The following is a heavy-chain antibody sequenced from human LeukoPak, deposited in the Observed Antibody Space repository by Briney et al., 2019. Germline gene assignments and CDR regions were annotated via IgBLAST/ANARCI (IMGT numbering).Heavy chain of an antibody. CDR1: GYSFSNYW. CDR3: ARLLKMGATNSPFDY. D-gene: IGHD1-26*01. CDR2: IYPGDPDT. J-gene: IGHJ4*02. Sequence: GESLKISCQGSGYSFSNYWIAWVRQMPGKGLEWMGIIYPGDPDTRYTPSFQGQVTISADKSISTAYLQWSSLKASDTAMFYCARLLKMGATNSPFDYWGQGTLVTVSS. V-gene: IGHV5-51*01.